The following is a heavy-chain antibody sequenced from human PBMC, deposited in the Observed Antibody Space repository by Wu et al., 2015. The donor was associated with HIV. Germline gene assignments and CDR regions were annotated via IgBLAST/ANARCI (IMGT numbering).Heavy chain of an antibody. Sequence: QVELVQSGAEVKKPGASVKISCEASGYTFTDFYFHWVRQAPGQGLEWVGWINPYSGARDYAQKFQGRVTLTRDTSIGTAYMEMSRMTSDDTAVYFCTRSTFAGGSDTWYSFDKWGQGTLVTVSS. CDR2: INPYSGAR. D-gene: IGHD2-15*01. CDR3: TRSTFAGGSDTWYSFDK. CDR1: GYTFTDFY. J-gene: IGHJ4*02. V-gene: IGHV1-2*02.